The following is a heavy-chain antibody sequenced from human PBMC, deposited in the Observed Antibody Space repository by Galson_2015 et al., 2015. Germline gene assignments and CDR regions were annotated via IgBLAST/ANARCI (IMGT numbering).Heavy chain of an antibody. CDR3: AKMGKRWGYASSGSGDAFDL. CDR1: GFTFSSYG. CDR2: ISYDGSNK. V-gene: IGHV3-30*18. Sequence: SLRLSCAASGFTFSSYGMHWVRQAPGKGLEWVAVISYDGSNKYYADSVKGRFTISRDNSKNTLYLQMNSLRAEDAAVYYCAKMGKRWGYASSGSGDAFDLWGQGTMVTVSS. D-gene: IGHD3-22*01. J-gene: IGHJ3*01.